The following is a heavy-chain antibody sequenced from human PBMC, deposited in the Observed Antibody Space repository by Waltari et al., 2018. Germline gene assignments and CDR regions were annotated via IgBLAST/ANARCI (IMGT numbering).Heavy chain of an antibody. CDR2: INPDGNTI. D-gene: IGHD2-15*01. CDR3: VRDFGGNLDS. Sequence: EVQVVESGGGLVQPGGSLRLSCAASRFTVSSYWMHWVRQAPGKGLVWVSRINPDGNTINYADSVRGRFTISRDSARNTLYLQMNSLRADDTAVYYCVRDFGGNLDSWGQGTLVTVSS. V-gene: IGHV3-74*01. CDR1: RFTVSSYW. J-gene: IGHJ4*02.